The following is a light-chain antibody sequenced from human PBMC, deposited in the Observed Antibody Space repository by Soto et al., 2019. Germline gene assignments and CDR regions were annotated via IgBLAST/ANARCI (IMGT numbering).Light chain of an antibody. J-gene: IGKJ2*01. CDR1: QSVRSSY. V-gene: IGKV3-20*01. CDR2: GGS. CDR3: QQYGSLPYT. Sequence: EIVLTQSPGTLSLSPGERATLSCRASQSVRSSYLAWYHHKAGQAPTLLIYGGSSRATGIPDRFNGSGSGTDFTLTISRLEPEDFAVYYCQQYGSLPYTFGQGTKLEIK.